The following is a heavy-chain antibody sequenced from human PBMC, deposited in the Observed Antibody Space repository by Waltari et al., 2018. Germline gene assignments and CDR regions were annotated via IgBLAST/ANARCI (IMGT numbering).Heavy chain of an antibody. V-gene: IGHV4-38-2*02. Sequence: QVQLQESGPGLVKPSETLSLTCAVSGYSISSGYYWGWIRQPPGKGLEWIGSIYHSGSTYYNPSLKSRVTISVDTSKNQFSLKLSSVTAADTAVYYCAREIPDDCIAAAGTYDYWGQGTLVTVSS. D-gene: IGHD6-13*01. J-gene: IGHJ4*02. CDR1: GYSISSGYY. CDR3: AREIPDDCIAAAGTYDY. CDR2: IYHSGST.